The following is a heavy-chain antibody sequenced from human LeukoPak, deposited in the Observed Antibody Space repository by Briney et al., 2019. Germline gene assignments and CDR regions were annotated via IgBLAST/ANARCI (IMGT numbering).Heavy chain of an antibody. Sequence: PGGSLRLSCAASGFTFSRYEMNWVRQAPGKGLEWVSYISSSGSTIYYADSVKGRFTISRDNAKNSLYLQMNSLRAEDTAVYYCARDSTDRTKYYDFWSGYYTGPFDYWCQGTLVTVSS. V-gene: IGHV3-48*03. CDR2: ISSSGSTI. CDR1: GFTFSRYE. D-gene: IGHD3-3*01. CDR3: ARDSTDRTKYYDFWSGYYTGPFDY. J-gene: IGHJ4*02.